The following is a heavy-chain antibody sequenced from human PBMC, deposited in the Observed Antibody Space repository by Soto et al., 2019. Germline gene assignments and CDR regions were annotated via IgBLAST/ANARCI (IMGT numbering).Heavy chain of an antibody. CDR1: GFSLSTSGVG. J-gene: IGHJ4*02. CDR2: IYWDDDK. CDR3: AHGDGRGGSCYHGFDY. D-gene: IGHD2-15*01. Sequence: QITLKESGPTLVKPTQTLTLTCTFSGFSLSTSGVGVGWIRQPPGKALEWLALIYWDDDKRYSPSLKSRLTIAKDTSKTRVVLTMTNMEPVDTATYYCAHGDGRGGSCYHGFDYWGQGTLFTVAS. V-gene: IGHV2-5*02.